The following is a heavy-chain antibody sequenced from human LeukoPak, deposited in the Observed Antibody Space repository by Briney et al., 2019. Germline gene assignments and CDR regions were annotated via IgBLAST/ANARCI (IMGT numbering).Heavy chain of an antibody. J-gene: IGHJ5*02. CDR3: ARAVITIFQFDP. CDR2: INPSGGST. Sequence: ASVKVSCKASGYTFTSYYMHWVRQAPGQGLEWMGIINPSGGSTSYAQKFQGRVTMTRDMSTNTVYMELSSLRSEDTAVYYCARAVITIFQFDPWGQGTLVTVSS. CDR1: GYTFTSYY. D-gene: IGHD3-3*01. V-gene: IGHV1-46*01.